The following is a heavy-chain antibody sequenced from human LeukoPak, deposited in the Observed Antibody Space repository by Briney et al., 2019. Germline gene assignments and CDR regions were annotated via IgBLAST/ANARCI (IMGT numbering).Heavy chain of an antibody. D-gene: IGHD2-2*01. Sequence: PSQTLSLTCTVSGGSISSGYYYWSWIRQPPGKGLEWIGYISYSGSTYYNPSLKSRLTISVDTSKNQFSLQLSSVTAADTAVYYCARDTVEYCSSTSCYRWFDPWGQGTLVTVSS. CDR3: ARDTVEYCSSTSCYRWFDP. CDR1: GGSISSGYYY. J-gene: IGHJ5*02. V-gene: IGHV4-30-4*01. CDR2: ISYSGST.